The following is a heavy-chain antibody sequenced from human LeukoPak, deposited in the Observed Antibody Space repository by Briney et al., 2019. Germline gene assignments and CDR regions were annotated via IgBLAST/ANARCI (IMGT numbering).Heavy chain of an antibody. CDR3: VRDRGYCSGGSCYAHWDY. D-gene: IGHD2-15*01. Sequence: PGGSLRLSCAASGFTFSNYWMTWVRQAPGNGLEWVAHIKEDGGEKHYVDPVKGRFTISRDNAKNSLYLQMNSLRAEDTAMYYCVRDRGYCSGGSCYAHWDYWGQGTLVTVSS. CDR1: GFTFSNYW. V-gene: IGHV3-7*01. J-gene: IGHJ4*02. CDR2: IKEDGGEK.